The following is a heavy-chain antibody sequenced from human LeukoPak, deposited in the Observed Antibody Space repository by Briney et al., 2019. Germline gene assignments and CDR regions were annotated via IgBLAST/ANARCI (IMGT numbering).Heavy chain of an antibody. J-gene: IGHJ4*02. D-gene: IGHD3-10*01. Sequence: GTSVKVSCKASGFTFISSAVQWVRQARGQRLEWIGWIVVGSGNTNYAQKFQERVTITRDMSTSTAYMELSSLRSEDTAVYYCAADPTMVRGVIHDYWGQRTLVTVSS. CDR2: IVVGSGNT. V-gene: IGHV1-58*01. CDR3: AADPTMVRGVIHDY. CDR1: GFTFISSA.